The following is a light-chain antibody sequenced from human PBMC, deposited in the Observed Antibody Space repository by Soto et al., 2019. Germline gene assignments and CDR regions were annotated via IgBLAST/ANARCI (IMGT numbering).Light chain of an antibody. CDR2: GAS. Sequence: DIQMTQSPSSLSASVGDRVTITCRASQSISSYLNWYQQKPGKAPKLLIYGASSLQSGVPSRFSGSGSGTDFTLTISSLQPEEFATYYCQQTYSTPPTFGQGTKVDIK. CDR3: QQTYSTPPT. V-gene: IGKV1-39*01. CDR1: QSISSY. J-gene: IGKJ1*01.